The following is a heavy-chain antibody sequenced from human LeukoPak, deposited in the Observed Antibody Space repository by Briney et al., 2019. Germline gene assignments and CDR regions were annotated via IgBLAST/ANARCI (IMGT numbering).Heavy chain of an antibody. CDR2: IYYSGST. CDR1: GGSISSSSYY. Sequence: PSETLSLTCTVSGGSISSSSYYWGWIRQPPGKGLEWIGSIYYSGSTYYNPSLKSRVTISVDTSKNQFSLKLSSVTAADTAVYYCARDNAAAGTDYWGQGTLVTVSS. J-gene: IGHJ4*02. V-gene: IGHV4-39*07. D-gene: IGHD6-13*01. CDR3: ARDNAAAGTDY.